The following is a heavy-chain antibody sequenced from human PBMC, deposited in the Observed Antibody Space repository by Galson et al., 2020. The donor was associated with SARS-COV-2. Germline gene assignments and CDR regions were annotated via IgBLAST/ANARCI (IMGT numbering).Heavy chain of an antibody. CDR3: ARAETVTTIA. CDR2: IYYSGST. CDR1: GGSVSSGSYY. J-gene: IGHJ5*02. Sequence: SSETLSLTCTVSGGSVSSGSYYWSWIRQPPGRGLEWIGYIYYSGSTNYNPSLKSRVTITVDTSKNQFSLKLSSVTAADTAVYYCARAETVTTIAWGQGTLVTVSS. V-gene: IGHV4-61*01. D-gene: IGHD4-17*01.